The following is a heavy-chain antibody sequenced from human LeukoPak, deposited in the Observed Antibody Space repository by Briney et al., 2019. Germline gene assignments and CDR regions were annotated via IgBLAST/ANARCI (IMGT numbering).Heavy chain of an antibody. CDR2: ISWNGGGI. D-gene: IGHD1-26*01. J-gene: IGHJ3*01. Sequence: GGSLRLSCAASGFTFDDYAMHWVRQAPGKGLEWVAGISWNGGGIEYADSVKGRFTISRDNSKNSLYLQINSLGAEDTALYYCVKSGGSLYYIFDHWGRGTVVTVSS. V-gene: IGHV3-9*01. CDR1: GFTFDDYA. CDR3: VKSGGSLYYIFDH.